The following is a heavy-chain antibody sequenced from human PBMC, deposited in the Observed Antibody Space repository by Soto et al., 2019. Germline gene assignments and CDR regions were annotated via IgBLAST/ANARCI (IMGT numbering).Heavy chain of an antibody. Sequence: SETLSLTCTVSGGSISSYYWSWIRQPPGKGLEWIGYIYYSGSTNYNPSLKSRVTISVDTSKNQFSLKLSSVTAADTAVYYCAREYGDYAMYYFDYWGQGTLVTGSS. J-gene: IGHJ4*02. V-gene: IGHV4-59*12. CDR1: GGSISSYY. D-gene: IGHD4-17*01. CDR3: AREYGDYAMYYFDY. CDR2: IYYSGST.